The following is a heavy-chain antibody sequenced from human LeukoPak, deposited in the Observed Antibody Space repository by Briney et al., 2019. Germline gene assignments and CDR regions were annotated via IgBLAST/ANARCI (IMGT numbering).Heavy chain of an antibody. V-gene: IGHV3-53*01. CDR2: IYSGGST. CDR1: GFSFSSYA. D-gene: IGHD4-17*01. Sequence: GGSLRLSCATSGFSFSSYAMSWVRQAPGKGLEWVSVIYSGGSTYYADSVKGRFTISRDNSKNTLYLQMNSLRAEDTAVYYCARVYRGDIYGDYGFDYWGQGTLVTVSS. CDR3: ARVYRGDIYGDYGFDY. J-gene: IGHJ4*02.